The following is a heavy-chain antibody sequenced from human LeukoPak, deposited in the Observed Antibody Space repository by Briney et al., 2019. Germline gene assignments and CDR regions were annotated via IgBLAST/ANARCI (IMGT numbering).Heavy chain of an antibody. V-gene: IGHV4-59*01. Sequence: PSETLSLTCTVSGGSISSYYWNWIRQPPGKGLEWIGYIYYSGSTNYNPSLKSRVTISVDTSKNQFSLKLSSVTAADTAVYYCARHQSMIVTGGFDYWGQGTLVTVSS. J-gene: IGHJ4*02. CDR1: GGSISSYY. CDR2: IYYSGST. CDR3: ARHQSMIVTGGFDY. D-gene: IGHD3-22*01.